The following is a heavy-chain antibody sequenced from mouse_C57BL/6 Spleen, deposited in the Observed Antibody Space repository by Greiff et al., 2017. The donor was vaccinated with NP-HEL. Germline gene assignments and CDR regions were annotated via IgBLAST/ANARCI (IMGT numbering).Heavy chain of an antibody. J-gene: IGHJ4*01. D-gene: IGHD2-5*01. Sequence: VQLQQSGPELVKPGASVKISCKATGYSFTDYNMNWVKQSNGKSLEWIGVINPNYGTTSYNQKFKGKVTLTVDQSSSTAYMQLNSLTSEDSAVYYCAWCYDSNYGYAMDYWGQGTSVTVSS. CDR2: INPNYGTT. CDR1: GYSFTDYN. CDR3: AWCYDSNYGYAMDY. V-gene: IGHV1-39*01.